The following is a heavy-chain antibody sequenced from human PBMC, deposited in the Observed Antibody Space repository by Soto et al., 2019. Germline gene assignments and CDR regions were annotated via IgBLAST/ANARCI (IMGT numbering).Heavy chain of an antibody. CDR2: INAGNGNT. J-gene: IGHJ6*02. CDR3: ARDGLGVTTSTQWVGYYGMDV. V-gene: IGHV1-3*01. D-gene: IGHD4-17*01. Sequence: ASVKVSCKASGYTFTSYAMHWVRPAPGQRLEWMGWINAGNGNTKYSQKFQGRVTITRDTSASTAYMELSSLRSEDTAVYYCARDGLGVTTSTQWVGYYGMDVWGQGTTVTVSS. CDR1: GYTFTSYA.